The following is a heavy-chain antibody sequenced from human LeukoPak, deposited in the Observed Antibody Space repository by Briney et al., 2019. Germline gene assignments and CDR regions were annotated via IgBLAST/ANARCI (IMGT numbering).Heavy chain of an antibody. J-gene: IGHJ4*02. V-gene: IGHV3-48*04. D-gene: IGHD3-3*01. CDR3: GRDLVEALDDY. CDR1: GFTFSSYS. Sequence: GGSLRLSCAASGFTFSSYSMNWVRQAPGKGLEWVSYISSSSSTIYYADSVKGRFTISRDNAKNSLYLQMNSLRAEDTAVYYCGRDLVEALDDYWGQGTLVTVSS. CDR2: ISSSSSTI.